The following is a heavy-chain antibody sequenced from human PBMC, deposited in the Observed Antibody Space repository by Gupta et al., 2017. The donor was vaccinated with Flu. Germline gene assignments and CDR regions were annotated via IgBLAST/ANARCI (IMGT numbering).Heavy chain of an antibody. Sequence: YAMSWVRQAPGKGLQWVSTISKGGSSTNFADAVKGRFTISRDNSENTVYLHMSSLRVEDTATYYCAKALDSISWGVFDFWGQGLVVTVSS. CDR2: ISKGGSST. CDR1: YA. CDR3: AKALDSISWGVFDF. V-gene: IGHV3-23*01. D-gene: IGHD3-10*01. J-gene: IGHJ4*02.